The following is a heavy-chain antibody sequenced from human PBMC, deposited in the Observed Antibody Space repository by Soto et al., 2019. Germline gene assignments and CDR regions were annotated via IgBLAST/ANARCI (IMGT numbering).Heavy chain of an antibody. V-gene: IGHV4-59*01. CDR2: IYYSGST. CDR3: ARDRVEMATNHYYYYGMDV. D-gene: IGHD5-12*01. CDR1: GGSISSYY. Sequence: QVQLQESGPGLVKPSETLSLTCTVSGGSISSYYWSWIRQPPGKGLEWIGYIYYSGSTNYNPSLKSRVTISVDTSKNQFSLKLSSVTAADTAVYYCARDRVEMATNHYYYYGMDVWGQGTTVTVSS. J-gene: IGHJ6*02.